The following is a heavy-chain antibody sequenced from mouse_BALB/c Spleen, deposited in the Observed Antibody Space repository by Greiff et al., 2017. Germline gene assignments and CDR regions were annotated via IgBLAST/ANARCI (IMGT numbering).Heavy chain of an antibody. CDR3: TSTVVATPRYFDV. CDR1: GYTFTSSY. J-gene: IGHJ1*01. Sequence: QVQLKQSGAELVKPGASVKLSCKASGYTFTSSYMSWVKPRPGQVLDWIGEINPSNGGTNFNEKFKSTATLTVDKSSSTAYMQLSSLTSEDSAVYYCTSTVVATPRYFDVWGAGTTVTVSS. D-gene: IGHD1-1*01. CDR2: INPSNGGT. V-gene: IGHV1S81*02.